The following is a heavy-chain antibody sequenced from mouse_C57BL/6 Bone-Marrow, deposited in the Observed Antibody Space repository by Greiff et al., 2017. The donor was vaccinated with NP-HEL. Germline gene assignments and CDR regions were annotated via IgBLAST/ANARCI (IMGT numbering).Heavy chain of an antibody. D-gene: IGHD3-2*02. V-gene: IGHV1-52*01. CDR3: ARGSSGYGGGYYAMDY. CDR1: GYTFTSYW. J-gene: IGHJ4*01. Sequence: VQLQQPGAELVRPGSSVKLSCKASGYTFTSYWMHWVKQRPIQGLEWIGNIDPSDSETHYNQKFKDKATLTVDKSSSTAYMQLSSLTSEDSAVYYCARGSSGYGGGYYAMDYWGQGTSVTVSS. CDR2: IDPSDSET.